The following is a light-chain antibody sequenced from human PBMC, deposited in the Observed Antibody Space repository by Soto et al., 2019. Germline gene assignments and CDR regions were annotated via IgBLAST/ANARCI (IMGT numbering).Light chain of an antibody. Sequence: QSALTQPASVSGSPGQPITISCTGTSSDVGSYNYVAWYQQFPGKTPKLMIYEVRNRPSGVSSRFSRSKSGNTASLTISGLQAEDEADYYCISYTGSDTSYVFGTGTKVTVL. CDR1: SSDVGSYNY. V-gene: IGLV2-14*01. CDR2: EVR. J-gene: IGLJ1*01. CDR3: ISYTGSDTSYV.